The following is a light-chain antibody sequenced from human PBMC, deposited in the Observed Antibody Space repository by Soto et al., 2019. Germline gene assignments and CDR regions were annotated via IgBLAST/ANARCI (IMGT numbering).Light chain of an antibody. J-gene: IGKJ5*01. CDR1: QTVGSN. CDR3: QQYNNWPFT. V-gene: IGKV3D-15*01. Sequence: EIVLTQSPDTLSVSPGERATLSCRASQTVGSNLAWYQQKPGQAPRLLIYGASTRATDTPARFSGSGSVTEFARTISSLQSEDFAVYYCQQYNNWPFTFGQGTRLENK. CDR2: GAS.